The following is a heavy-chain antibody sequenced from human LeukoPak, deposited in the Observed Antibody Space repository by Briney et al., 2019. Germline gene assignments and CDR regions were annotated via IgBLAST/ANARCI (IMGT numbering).Heavy chain of an antibody. J-gene: IGHJ5*02. CDR1: GFTFNNYA. Sequence: PGGSLRLSCAASGFTFNNYAMTWVRQAPGKGQEWVSTIIGSGGSTDYADSVKGRFTISRDNSKDTLFLQMDSLRVEDTAVYYCATFCSGGDCYSFAPWGQGTLVTVSS. D-gene: IGHD2-15*01. CDR2: IIGSGGST. V-gene: IGHV3-23*01. CDR3: ATFCSGGDCYSFAP.